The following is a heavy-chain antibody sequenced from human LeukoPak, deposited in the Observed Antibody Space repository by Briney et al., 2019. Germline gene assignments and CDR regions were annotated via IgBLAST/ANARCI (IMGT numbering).Heavy chain of an antibody. J-gene: IGHJ4*02. Sequence: GGSLRLSCTASGFTFRTYAMNWVRQAPGKGLEWLSGISGSGNGTYYADSVKGRFIISRDNSKNTLYLQMNSLGAEDAAVYFCAKSVETTFSPHDSWGQGTLVAVSS. V-gene: IGHV3-23*01. CDR1: GFTFRTYA. D-gene: IGHD2/OR15-2a*01. CDR3: AKSVETTFSPHDS. CDR2: ISGSGNGT.